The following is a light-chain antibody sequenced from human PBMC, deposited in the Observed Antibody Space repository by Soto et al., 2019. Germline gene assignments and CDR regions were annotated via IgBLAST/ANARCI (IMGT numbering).Light chain of an antibody. J-gene: IGKJ2*01. CDR2: DAS. CDR3: QQHSSWPYT. V-gene: IGKV3-11*01. Sequence: EIVLTQSPATLSLSPGERATLSCRASQSVSSNLAWYQQKPGQAPSILIYDASNRATGIPARFSGSGSGTDFTLTISSLEPEDFAVYYCQQHSSWPYTFGQGTKLEIK. CDR1: QSVSSN.